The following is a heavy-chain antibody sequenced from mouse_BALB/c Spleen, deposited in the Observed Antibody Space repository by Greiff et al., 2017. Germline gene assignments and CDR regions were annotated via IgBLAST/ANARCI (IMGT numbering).Heavy chain of an antibody. CDR2: IYPGDGDT. CDR1: GYAFSSYW. D-gene: IGHD1-1*01. CDR3: ARGGGSSYLYAMDY. V-gene: IGHV1-80*01. Sequence: QVQLQQSGAELVRPGSSVKISCKASGYAFSSYWMNWVKQRPGQGLEWIGQIYPGDGDTNYNGKFKGKATLTADKSSSTAYMQLSSLTSEDSAVYFCARGGGSSYLYAMDYWGQGTSVTVSS. J-gene: IGHJ4*01.